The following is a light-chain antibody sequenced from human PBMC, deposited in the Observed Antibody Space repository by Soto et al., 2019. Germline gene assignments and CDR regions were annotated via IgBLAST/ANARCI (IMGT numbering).Light chain of an antibody. V-gene: IGKV3-15*01. J-gene: IGKJ2*01. CDR1: QSVSSN. CDR3: EHYNNWPPYT. CDR2: GAS. Sequence: EIVMTQSPATLSVSPGERATLSCSASQSVSSNLAWYQQKPGQAPRLLIYGASTRATSIPARFSGSGSGTEFTLTISSLQSEDFAVYYCEHYNNWPPYTFGQGTKLEIK.